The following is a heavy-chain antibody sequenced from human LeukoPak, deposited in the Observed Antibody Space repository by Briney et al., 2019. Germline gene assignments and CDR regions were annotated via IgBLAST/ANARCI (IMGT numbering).Heavy chain of an antibody. CDR1: GGSFSGYY. Sequence: SETLSLTCAVYGGSFSGYYWSWVRQPPGKGLEWIGEINHSGSTNYNPSLKSRVTISVDTSKNQFSLKLSSVTAADTAVYYCARAQYSSGWEYYYGMDVWGQGTTVTVSS. J-gene: IGHJ6*02. V-gene: IGHV4-34*01. D-gene: IGHD6-19*01. CDR2: INHSGST. CDR3: ARAQYSSGWEYYYGMDV.